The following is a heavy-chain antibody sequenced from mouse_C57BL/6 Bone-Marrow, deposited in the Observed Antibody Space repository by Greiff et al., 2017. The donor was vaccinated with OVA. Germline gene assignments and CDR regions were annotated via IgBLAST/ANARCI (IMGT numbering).Heavy chain of an antibody. Sequence: EVKVEESGPGMVKPSQSLSLTCTVTGYSITSGYDWHWIRHFPGNKLEWMGYISYSGSTNYNPSLKSRISITHDTSKNHFFLKLNSVTTEDTATYYCARENHIEGGYFDVWGTGTTVTVSS. CDR1: GYSITSGYD. CDR3: ARENHIEGGYFDV. CDR2: ISYSGST. J-gene: IGHJ1*03. D-gene: IGHD1-3*01. V-gene: IGHV3-1*01.